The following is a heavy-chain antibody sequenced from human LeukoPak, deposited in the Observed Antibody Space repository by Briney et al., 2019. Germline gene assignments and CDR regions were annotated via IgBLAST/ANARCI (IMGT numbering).Heavy chain of an antibody. CDR1: GFTVSSNY. Sequence: GGSLRLSCAAFGFTVSSNYMSWVRQAPGRGLEWVSVIYSGGSTYYADSVKGRFTISRDNSKNTLYLQMNSLRAEDTAVYYCARELVAYYFDYWGQGTLVTVSS. J-gene: IGHJ4*02. CDR3: ARELVAYYFDY. D-gene: IGHD2-8*02. V-gene: IGHV3-66*01. CDR2: IYSGGST.